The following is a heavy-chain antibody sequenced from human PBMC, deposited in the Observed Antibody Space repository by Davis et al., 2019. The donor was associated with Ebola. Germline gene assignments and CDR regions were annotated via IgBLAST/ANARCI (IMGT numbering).Heavy chain of an antibody. CDR3: ARAGNYRFDY. Sequence: GESLKISCAASGFTFSSYWMCWLRQAPGKGLEWVANIKQDGSEKYYVASMKGRFTISRDNAKSTLYLQMNSLSDEDTAVYYCARAGNYRFDYWGQGTLVTVSS. J-gene: IGHJ4*02. CDR2: IKQDGSEK. CDR1: GFTFSSYW. D-gene: IGHD1-7*01. V-gene: IGHV3-7*01.